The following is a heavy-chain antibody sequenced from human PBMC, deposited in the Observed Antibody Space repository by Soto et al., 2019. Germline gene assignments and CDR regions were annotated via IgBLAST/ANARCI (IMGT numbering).Heavy chain of an antibody. CDR2: ISSSSSYI. V-gene: IGHV3-21*01. Sequence: GGSLRLSCAASGFTFSSYSMNWVRQAPGNGLEWVSSISSSSSYIYYADSVKGRFTISRDNAKNSLYLQMNSLRAEDTAVYYCARGGREAASLYYYYGMDVWGQGTTVTVSS. CDR3: ARGGREAASLYYYYGMDV. CDR1: GFTFSSYS. D-gene: IGHD2-15*01. J-gene: IGHJ6*02.